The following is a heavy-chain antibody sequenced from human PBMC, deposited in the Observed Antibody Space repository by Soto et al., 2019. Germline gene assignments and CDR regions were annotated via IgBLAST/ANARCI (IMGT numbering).Heavy chain of an antibody. Sequence: ASVKVSCKASGYTFTSYAMHWVRQAPGQRLEWMGWINAYNGNTKYAQKFQGRVTMTTDTSTSTAYMELSSLRSEDTAVYYCARGLYWCSSTSCYHPDYFEYWGQGTLVTVSS. CDR2: INAYNGNT. J-gene: IGHJ4*02. V-gene: IGHV1-3*01. CDR1: GYTFTSYA. D-gene: IGHD2-2*01. CDR3: ARGLYWCSSTSCYHPDYFEY.